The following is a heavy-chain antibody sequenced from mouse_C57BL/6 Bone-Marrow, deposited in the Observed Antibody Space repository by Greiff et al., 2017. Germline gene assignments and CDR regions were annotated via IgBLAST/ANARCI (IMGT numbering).Heavy chain of an antibody. V-gene: IGHV1-87*01. CDR1: YTFSRRVH. J-gene: IGHJ3*01. CDR2: GQGLEWIG. Sequence: QVHVKQSGPELARPWASVKISCQAFYTFSRRVHFAIRDTTSWLQWVKQRPGQGLEWIGAISPGNGDTSYNQKFKGKATLTADKSSRTAYMQLSSLTCEDSAVYYGATGPWFADWGQGTLVTVSA. CDR3: CEDSAVYYGATGPWFAD.